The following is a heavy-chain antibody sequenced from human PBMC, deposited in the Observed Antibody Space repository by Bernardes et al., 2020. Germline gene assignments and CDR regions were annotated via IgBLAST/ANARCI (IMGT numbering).Heavy chain of an antibody. CDR2: IYPGDSDV. Sequence: GESLKISCKGSGYSFTSYWIGWVRQMPGKGLEYMGSIYPGDSDVRYSPSFQGQVTISADKSISTAYLQWSSLKASDSAMYYCARPKVAGDFDAFDVWGQGTKVTVSS. J-gene: IGHJ3*01. CDR3: ARPKVAGDFDAFDV. D-gene: IGHD6-19*01. V-gene: IGHV5-51*01. CDR1: GYSFTSYW.